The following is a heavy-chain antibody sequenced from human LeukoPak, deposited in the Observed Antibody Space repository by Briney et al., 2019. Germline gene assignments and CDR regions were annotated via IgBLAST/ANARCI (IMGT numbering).Heavy chain of an antibody. V-gene: IGHV1-18*01. CDR1: GYTFTSYG. D-gene: IGHD3-22*01. J-gene: IGHJ4*02. Sequence: ASVKVSCKASGYTFTSYGISWVRQAPGRGLEWMGWISAYNGNTNYAQKLQGRVTMTTDTSTSTAYMELRSLRSDDTAVYYCATDHYYYDSSGYYWKKIFDYWGQGTLVTVSS. CDR2: ISAYNGNT. CDR3: ATDHYYYDSSGYYWKKIFDY.